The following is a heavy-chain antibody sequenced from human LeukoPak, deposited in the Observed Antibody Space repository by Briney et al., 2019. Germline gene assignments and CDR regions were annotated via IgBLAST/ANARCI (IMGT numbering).Heavy chain of an antibody. D-gene: IGHD6-25*01. CDR2: IFYSGST. CDR3: ARAHYAGPYTSGIDY. CDR1: SGSFSSVGYY. Sequence: SETLSLTCTVSSGSFSSVGYYWRWVRQPPGGGLELHWYIFYSGSTYYNPSLTSRVTISVDTYKNQFSLKLSSVTAADTAVYYCARAHYAGPYTSGIDYWGQGTPVTVSS. V-gene: IGHV4-30-4*01. J-gene: IGHJ4*02.